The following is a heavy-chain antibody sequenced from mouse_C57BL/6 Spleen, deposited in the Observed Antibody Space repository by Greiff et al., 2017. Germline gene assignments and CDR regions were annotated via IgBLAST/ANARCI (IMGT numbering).Heavy chain of an antibody. D-gene: IGHD2-2*01. CDR1: GYAFTNYL. J-gene: IGHJ3*01. CDR2: INPGSGGT. Sequence: VKLQQSGAELVRPGTSVKVSCKASGYAFTNYLIEWVKQRPGQGLEWIGVINPGSGGTNYNEKFKGKATLTADKSSSTAYMQLSSLTSEDSAVYFCASYGYDVAYWGQGTLVTVSA. V-gene: IGHV1-54*01. CDR3: ASYGYDVAY.